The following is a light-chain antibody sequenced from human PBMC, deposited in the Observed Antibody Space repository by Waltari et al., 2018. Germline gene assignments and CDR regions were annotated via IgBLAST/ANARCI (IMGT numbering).Light chain of an antibody. CDR3: QVWDSSGDHPV. CDR2: DDP. CDR1: NIGTKT. Sequence: SYVLTQPPSVSVAPGKTARISCAGQNIGTKTVHWYQQKPGQAPVRVIYDDPVRPSGIPARVAGSATATLAIARVEAGDEADYYCQVWDSSGDHPVFGGGTRLTVL. V-gene: IGLV3-21*03. J-gene: IGLJ2*01.